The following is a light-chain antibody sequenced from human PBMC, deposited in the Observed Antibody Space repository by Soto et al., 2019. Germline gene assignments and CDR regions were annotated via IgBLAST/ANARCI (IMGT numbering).Light chain of an antibody. CDR3: QQYSSTFWT. Sequence: EIVLTQSPGPLSLSPGERTTLSCRASQSISSSYLAGYQQKPGQAPRLLVYGASSRATGIPDRFSGSGSGTDFTLTISRLEPEDFALYYCQQYSSTFWTLGQGTKVEIK. V-gene: IGKV3-20*01. J-gene: IGKJ1*01. CDR2: GAS. CDR1: QSISSSY.